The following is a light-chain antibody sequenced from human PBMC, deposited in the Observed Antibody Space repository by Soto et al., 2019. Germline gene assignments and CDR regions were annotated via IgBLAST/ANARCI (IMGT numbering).Light chain of an antibody. J-gene: IGLJ1*01. V-gene: IGLV2-8*01. CDR3: SAYSGIRNV. CDR2: VVN. Sequence: QSALTQAPSASVSPGQSVGISCTRSSGEVGGYNYVYWYQKNPGKAPKLMISVVNKPPTGVPDRFSGSKSGNPAPLTAAGLQAEDDADYYCSAYSGIRNVFGTGTKLTVL. CDR1: SGEVGGYNY.